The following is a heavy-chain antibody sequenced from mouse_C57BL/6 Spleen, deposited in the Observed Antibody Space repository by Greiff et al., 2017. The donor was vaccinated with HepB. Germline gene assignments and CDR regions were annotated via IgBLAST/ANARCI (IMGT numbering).Heavy chain of an antibody. V-gene: IGHV6-3*01. J-gene: IGHJ3*01. D-gene: IGHD1-1*01. CDR1: GFTFSNYW. CDR2: IRLKSDNYAT. Sequence: EVKLVESGGGLVQPGGSMKLPCVASGFTFSNYWMNWVRQSPEKGLEWVAQIRLKSDNYATHYAESVKGRFTISRDDSKSSVYLQMNNLRAEDTGIYYCTGPITTVVAPGFAYWGQGTLVTVSA. CDR3: TGPITTVVAPGFAY.